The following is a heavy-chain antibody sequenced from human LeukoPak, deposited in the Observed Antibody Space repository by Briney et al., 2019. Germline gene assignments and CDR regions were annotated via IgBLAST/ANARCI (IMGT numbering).Heavy chain of an antibody. CDR1: GFTFSSYG. CDR3: AGIAVAGLNWFDP. CDR2: ISSSSSTI. V-gene: IGHV3-48*02. Sequence: GGSLRLSCAASGFTFSSYGMNWVRQAPGKGLEWVSYISSSSSTIYYADSVKGRFTISRDNAKNSLYLQMNSLRDEDTAVYYCAGIAVAGLNWFDPWGQGTLVTVSS. J-gene: IGHJ5*02. D-gene: IGHD6-19*01.